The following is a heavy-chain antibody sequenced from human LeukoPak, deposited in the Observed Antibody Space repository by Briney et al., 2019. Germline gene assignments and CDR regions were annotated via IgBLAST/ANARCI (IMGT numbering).Heavy chain of an antibody. D-gene: IGHD5-18*01. CDR1: GFTFSSYA. CDR2: ISYDGSNK. CDR3: ARVWDTAMAPGY. V-gene: IGHV3-30-3*01. J-gene: IGHJ4*02. Sequence: PGGSLRLSCAASGFTFSSYAMHWVRQAPGKGLEWVAVISYDGSNKYYADSGKGRFTISRDNSKNTPYLQMNSLRAEDTAVYYCARVWDTAMAPGYWGQGTLVTVSS.